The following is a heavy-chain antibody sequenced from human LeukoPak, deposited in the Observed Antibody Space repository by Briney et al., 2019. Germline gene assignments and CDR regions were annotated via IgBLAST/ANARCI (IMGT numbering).Heavy chain of an antibody. Sequence: GESLKISCKGSGYIFTYYWIGWVRQMPGKGLEWMGIIYPGDSDTKYSPSFQGQVTISADKSINTAYLQWSSLEASDTAMYFCARRGTAMDYWGQGTLVTVSS. CDR3: ARRGTAMDY. CDR2: IYPGDSDT. V-gene: IGHV5-51*01. CDR1: GYIFTYYW. D-gene: IGHD5-18*01. J-gene: IGHJ4*02.